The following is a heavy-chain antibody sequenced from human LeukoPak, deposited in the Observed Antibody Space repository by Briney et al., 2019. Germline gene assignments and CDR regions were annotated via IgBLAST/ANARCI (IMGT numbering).Heavy chain of an antibody. CDR2: ISYDGSNK. Sequence: PGGSLRLSCAASGFTFSSYAMHWVRQAPGKGLEGVAVISYDGSNKYYADSVKGRFTISRDNSKNTLYLQMNSLRAEDTAVYYCARGRGYSYGYVDYWGQGTLVTVSS. CDR1: GFTFSSYA. CDR3: ARGRGYSYGYVDY. V-gene: IGHV3-30-3*01. D-gene: IGHD5-18*01. J-gene: IGHJ4*02.